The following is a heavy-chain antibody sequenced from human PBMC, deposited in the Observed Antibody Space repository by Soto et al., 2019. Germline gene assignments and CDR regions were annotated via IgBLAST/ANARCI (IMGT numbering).Heavy chain of an antibody. J-gene: IGHJ4*02. CDR2: INHSGST. Sequence: QVQLQQWGAGLLKPSETLSLTCAVYGGSFSGYYWSWIRQPPGKGLEWIGEINHSGSTNYNPSLKSRVTISVDTSKTQFSLKLSSVTAADTAVYYCARGPPSRIRGWHHYFDYWGQGTLVTVSS. V-gene: IGHV4-34*01. CDR1: GGSFSGYY. D-gene: IGHD6-19*01. CDR3: ARGPPSRIRGWHHYFDY.